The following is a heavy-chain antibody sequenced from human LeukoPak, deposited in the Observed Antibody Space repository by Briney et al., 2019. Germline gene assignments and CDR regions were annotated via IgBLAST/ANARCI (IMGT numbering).Heavy chain of an antibody. V-gene: IGHV4-59*01. D-gene: IGHD2-2*01. CDR2: IYYSGST. Sequence: PSETLSLTCTVSGGSISSYYWSWIRQPPGKGLEWIGYIYYSGSTNYNPSLKGRVTISVDTSKNQFSLKLSSVTAADTAVYYCARVPDYCSSTSCYAAGGDYWGQGTLVTVSS. CDR1: GGSISSYY. J-gene: IGHJ4*02. CDR3: ARVPDYCSSTSCYAAGGDY.